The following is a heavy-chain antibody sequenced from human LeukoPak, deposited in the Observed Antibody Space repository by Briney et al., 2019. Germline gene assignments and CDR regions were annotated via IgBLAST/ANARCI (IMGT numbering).Heavy chain of an antibody. Sequence: PGGSLRLSCAASGFTFSGSAMHWVRQASGKGLEWVGRIRSKANSYATAYAASVKGRFTISRDNSKNTLYLQMSNLRAEDTAIYYCAKDPRLLVSWYFDIWGRGTLVTVSS. CDR1: GFTFSGSA. J-gene: IGHJ2*01. D-gene: IGHD5/OR15-5a*01. CDR2: IRSKANSYAT. CDR3: AKDPRLLVSWYFDI. V-gene: IGHV3-73*01.